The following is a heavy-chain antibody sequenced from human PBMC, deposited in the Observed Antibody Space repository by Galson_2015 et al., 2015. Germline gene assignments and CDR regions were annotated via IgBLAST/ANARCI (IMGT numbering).Heavy chain of an antibody. D-gene: IGHD2-21*02. J-gene: IGHJ4*02. CDR3: ARAPPIYCGGDCYLFDY. CDR2: ISSSSSYI. CDR1: GFTFSSYS. V-gene: IGHV3-21*01. Sequence: SLRLSCAASGFTFSSYSMNWVRQAPGKGLEWVSSISSSSSYIYYADSVKGRFTISRDNAKNSLYLQMNSLRAEDTAVYYCARAPPIYCGGDCYLFDYWGQGTLVTVSS.